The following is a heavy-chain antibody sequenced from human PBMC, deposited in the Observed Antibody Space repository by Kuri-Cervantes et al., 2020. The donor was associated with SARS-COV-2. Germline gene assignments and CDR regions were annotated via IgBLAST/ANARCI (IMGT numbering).Heavy chain of an antibody. CDR1: GFTFSDYY. V-gene: IGHV3-11*04. CDR2: ISSSGSTI. CDR3: ARDQGHRIAAAGTIPFDY. J-gene: IGHJ4*02. Sequence: GGSLRLSCAASGFTFSDYYMSWIRQAPGKGLEWVSYISSSGSTIYYADSVKGRFTISRDNAKNTLYLQMNSLRAEDTAVYYCARDQGHRIAAAGTIPFDYWGQGTLVTVSS. D-gene: IGHD6-13*01.